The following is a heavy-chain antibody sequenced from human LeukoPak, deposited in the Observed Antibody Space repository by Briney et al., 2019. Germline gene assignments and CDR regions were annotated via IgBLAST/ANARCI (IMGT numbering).Heavy chain of an antibody. CDR3: ARVRWYSSSSSLDY. V-gene: IGHV1-2*02. D-gene: IGHD6-6*01. J-gene: IGHJ4*02. CDR1: GYTFTGYY. CDR2: INPNSDGT. Sequence: ASVKVSCKASGYTFTGYYMHWVRQAPGQGLEWMGWINPNSDGTNYAQKFQGRVTMTRDTSISTAYMELSRLRSDDTAVYYCARVRWYSSSSSLDYWGQGTLVTVSS.